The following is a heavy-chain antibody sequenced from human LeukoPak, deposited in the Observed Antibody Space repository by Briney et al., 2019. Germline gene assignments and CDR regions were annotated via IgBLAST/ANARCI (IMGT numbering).Heavy chain of an antibody. D-gene: IGHD1-7*01. J-gene: IGHJ5*02. V-gene: IGHV1-69*01. CDR1: GGTFSSYA. Sequence: SVKVSCKASGGTFSSYAISWVRQAPGQGLEWMGGIIPIFGTANYAQKFQGRVTITADESTSTAYMELSSLRSEDTAVYYCARERTGTTFWFDPWGQGTLVTVSS. CDR3: ARERTGTTFWFDP. CDR2: IIPIFGTA.